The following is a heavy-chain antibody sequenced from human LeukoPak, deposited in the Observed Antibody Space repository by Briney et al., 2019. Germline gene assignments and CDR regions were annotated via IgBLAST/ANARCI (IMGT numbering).Heavy chain of an antibody. CDR1: GGTFSSYA. V-gene: IGHV1-69*13. J-gene: IGHJ3*02. CDR3: ARSYCGGDCPDAFDI. D-gene: IGHD2-21*02. Sequence: GASVKVSCKASGGTFSSYAISWVRQAPGQGLEWMGGIILIFGTANYAQKFQGRVTITADESTSTAYMELSSLRSEDTAVYYCARSYCGGDCPDAFDIWGQGTMVTVSS. CDR2: IILIFGTA.